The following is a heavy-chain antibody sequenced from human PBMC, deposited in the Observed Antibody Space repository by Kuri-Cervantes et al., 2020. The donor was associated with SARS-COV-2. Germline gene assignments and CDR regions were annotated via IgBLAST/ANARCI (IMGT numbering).Heavy chain of an antibody. CDR1: GFTFDDYA. CDR3: ARARGRYYDFWSGYPLYYFDY. CDR2: ISWNSGSI. Sequence: SLKISCAASGFTFDDYAMHWVRQAPGKGLEWVSGISWNSGSIGYADSVKGRFTISRDNAKNSLYLQMNSLRAEDTAVYYCARARGRYYDFWSGYPLYYFDYWGQGTLVTVSS. V-gene: IGHV3-9*01. J-gene: IGHJ4*02. D-gene: IGHD3-3*01.